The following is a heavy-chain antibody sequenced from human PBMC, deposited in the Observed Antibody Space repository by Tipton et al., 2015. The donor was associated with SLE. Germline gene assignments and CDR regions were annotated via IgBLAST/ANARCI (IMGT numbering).Heavy chain of an antibody. CDR2: IYYSGRT. J-gene: IGHJ6*02. Sequence: LRLSCAVSGYSISSGYYWGWIRQPPGKGLEWIGSIYYSGRTYYNPSLKSRVTISVDTSKNQFSLKLSSVTAADTAVYYCASLHNYYYGMDVWGQGTTVTVSS. CDR3: ASLHNYYYGMDV. CDR1: GYSISSGYY. V-gene: IGHV4-38-2*01.